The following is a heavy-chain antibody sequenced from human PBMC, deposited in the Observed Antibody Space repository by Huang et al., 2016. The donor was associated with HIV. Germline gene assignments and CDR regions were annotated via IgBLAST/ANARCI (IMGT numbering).Heavy chain of an antibody. CDR2: INYRGST. Sequence: QLQLQESGPGLVKPSETLSLTCTVSGGSIRSDTYYWGWIRQPPGRGLEWIWRINYRGSTDNNRSLKSRVTITVNTSKNQFSLKVRSVTAADTAVYYCARLPGSITMIRGVITDPYWGQGTLVTVSS. CDR3: ARLPGSITMIRGVITDPY. CDR1: GGSIRSDTYY. V-gene: IGHV4-39*01. J-gene: IGHJ4*02. D-gene: IGHD3-10*01.